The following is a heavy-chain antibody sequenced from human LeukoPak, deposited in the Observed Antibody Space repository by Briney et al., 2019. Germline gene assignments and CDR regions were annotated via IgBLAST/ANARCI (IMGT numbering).Heavy chain of an antibody. J-gene: IGHJ3*02. CDR1: GYTSTNYH. Sequence: ASVKVSCKASGYTSTNYHMHWVRQAPGQGLEWLGLVKPKSGDSDFVQKFRGRVTVTTDVSTTTIHMELSNLGSDDTAVYYCARDRGVPGPGNALDIWGQGTMVTVSS. CDR3: ARDRGVPGPGNALDI. V-gene: IGHV1-2*06. CDR2: VKPKSGDS. D-gene: IGHD2-8*01.